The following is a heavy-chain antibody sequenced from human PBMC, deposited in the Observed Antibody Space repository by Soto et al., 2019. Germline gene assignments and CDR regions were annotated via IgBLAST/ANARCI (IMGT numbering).Heavy chain of an antibody. CDR3: ARVAY. CDR1: CFTFSLYS. J-gene: IGHJ4*02. CDR2: ISSGGNSK. V-gene: IGHV3-21*06. Sequence: LSLSFVASCFTFSLYSINLFRQAAGKGLEWVASISSGGNSKSYANSVKGRFTISRDNAENSLYLEMNTLRPEDTAVYYCARVAYWGQGTQVTVSS.